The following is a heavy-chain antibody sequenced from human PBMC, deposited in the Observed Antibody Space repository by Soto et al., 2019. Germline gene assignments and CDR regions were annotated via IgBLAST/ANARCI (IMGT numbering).Heavy chain of an antibody. V-gene: IGHV4-39*01. Sequence: QLQLQESGPGLVKPSETLSLTCTVSGGSISSSSYYWGWIRQPPGKGLEWIGSIYYSGSTYYNPSLKSRVTISVDTSKNQFPLKLSSVTAADTAVYYCARHYDFWSGYYYYYGMDVWGQGTTVTVSS. D-gene: IGHD3-3*01. J-gene: IGHJ6*02. CDR3: ARHYDFWSGYYYYYGMDV. CDR2: IYYSGST. CDR1: GGSISSSSYY.